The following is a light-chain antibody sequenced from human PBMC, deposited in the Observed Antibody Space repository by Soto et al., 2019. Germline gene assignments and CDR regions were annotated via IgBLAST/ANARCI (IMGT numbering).Light chain of an antibody. J-gene: IGLJ3*02. CDR2: LEGSGSY. CDR1: SEHSIYI. V-gene: IGLV4-60*02. Sequence: QSVLTQSSSASASLGSSVKLTCTLSSEHSIYIIAWHQQQPGKAPRYLMKLEGSGSYNKGSGVPDRFSGSSSGADRYLTISNLQFEDEADYYCETWDRNTWVFGGGTKLTVL. CDR3: ETWDRNTWV.